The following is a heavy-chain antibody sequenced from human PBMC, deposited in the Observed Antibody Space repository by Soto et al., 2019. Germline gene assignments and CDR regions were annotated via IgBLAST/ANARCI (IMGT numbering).Heavy chain of an antibody. V-gene: IGHV1-58*02. CDR1: GFTFSNSA. CDR3: AADVIAVAGDFDY. Sequence: SVKVSCKTSGFTFSNSAMQWVRQARGQRPEWIGWIVVASGYANLAPKFQQRVVMTRDMSIRTAYMELSSLTSDDTAVYFCAADVIAVAGDFDYWGQGTVVTVSS. J-gene: IGHJ4*02. CDR2: IVVASGYA. D-gene: IGHD6-19*01.